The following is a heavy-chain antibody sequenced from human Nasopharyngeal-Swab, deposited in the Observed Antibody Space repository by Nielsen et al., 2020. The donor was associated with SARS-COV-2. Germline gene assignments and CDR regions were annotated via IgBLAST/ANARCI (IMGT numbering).Heavy chain of an antibody. V-gene: IGHV3-23*01. CDR3: ARGCVLTGPTCNYYGMDV. CDR2: ISGSDYST. J-gene: IGHJ6*02. CDR1: GFTFNTYA. Sequence: GESLKISCAASGFTFNTYAISWVRQAPGKGLEWVSVISGSDYSTKYADSVKGRFTISRDNSKNTVNLQMNSLRAEDTAVYYCARGCVLTGPTCNYYGMDVWGQGTTVTVSS. D-gene: IGHD3-9*01.